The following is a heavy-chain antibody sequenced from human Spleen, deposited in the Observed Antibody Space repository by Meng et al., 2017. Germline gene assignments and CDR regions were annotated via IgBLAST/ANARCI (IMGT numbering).Heavy chain of an antibody. V-gene: IGHV4-4*02. CDR1: GGSINSDNW. Sequence: QLQGSGPGLVRPSGTLSLTCAVSGGSINSDNWWSWVRQPPGKGLEWVGEIFRSGRTNYNPSLKSRVSISVDKSKNQFSLKLSSVTAADTAVYYCARADKVRFDYWGQGTLVTVSS. CDR2: IFRSGRT. J-gene: IGHJ4*02. CDR3: ARADKVRFDY.